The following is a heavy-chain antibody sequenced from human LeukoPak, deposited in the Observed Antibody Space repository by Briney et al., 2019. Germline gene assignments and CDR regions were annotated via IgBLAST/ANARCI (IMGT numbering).Heavy chain of an antibody. CDR3: AKLVYGSGSYYIVGGMDV. CDR2: ISGSGGST. D-gene: IGHD3-10*01. Sequence: GGSLRLSCAASGFTFSSYAMSWVRQAPGKGLEWVSAISGSGGSTYYADSVKGRFTISRDNSKNTLYLQMNSLRAEDTAVYYCAKLVYGSGSYYIVGGMDVWGQGTTVTVSS. V-gene: IGHV3-23*01. CDR1: GFTFSSYA. J-gene: IGHJ6*02.